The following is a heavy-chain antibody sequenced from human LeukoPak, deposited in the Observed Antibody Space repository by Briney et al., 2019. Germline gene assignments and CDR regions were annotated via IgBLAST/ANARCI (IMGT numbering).Heavy chain of an antibody. Sequence: PSETLSLTCTVSGGSISSGGYYWTWIRQPPGKGLEWIGSIYHSGSTYYNPSLKSRVTISVDTSKNQFSLKLSSVTAADTAVYYCAREGRYCGSTSCHYFDYWGQGTLVTVSS. D-gene: IGHD2-2*01. CDR2: IYHSGST. V-gene: IGHV4-39*07. J-gene: IGHJ4*02. CDR1: GGSISSGGYY. CDR3: AREGRYCGSTSCHYFDY.